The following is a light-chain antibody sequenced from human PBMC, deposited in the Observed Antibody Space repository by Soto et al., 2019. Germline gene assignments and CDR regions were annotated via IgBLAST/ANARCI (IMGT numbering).Light chain of an antibody. Sequence: DIVMTQSPDSLAVSLGERATINCKSSQSVLYSSNNKNYLAWYQQKPGQPPKLLIYWASTRESGVPDRFSGSGSGTDFTLTISSLQAEDVAVYYCQHSYTPPHTFGQGTKLEIK. J-gene: IGKJ2*01. CDR3: QHSYTPPHT. V-gene: IGKV4-1*01. CDR1: QSVLYSSNNKNY. CDR2: WAS.